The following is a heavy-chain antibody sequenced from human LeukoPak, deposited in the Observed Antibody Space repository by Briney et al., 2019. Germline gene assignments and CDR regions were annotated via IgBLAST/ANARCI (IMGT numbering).Heavy chain of an antibody. J-gene: IGHJ3*02. CDR3: AKSAVAGTGTWAFDI. Sequence: GGSLRLSCAASGFTFDDYAMHWVRQAPGKGLEWVSGISWNSGSIGCADSVKGRFTISRDNAKNSLYLQMNSLRAEDMALYYCAKSAVAGTGTWAFDIWGQGTMVTVSS. CDR1: GFTFDDYA. V-gene: IGHV3-9*03. CDR2: ISWNSGSI. D-gene: IGHD6-19*01.